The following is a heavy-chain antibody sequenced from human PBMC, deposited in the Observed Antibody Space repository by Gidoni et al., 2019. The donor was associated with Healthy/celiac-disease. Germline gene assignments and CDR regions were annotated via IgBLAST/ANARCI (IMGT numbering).Heavy chain of an antibody. CDR2: ISYDGSNK. J-gene: IGHJ4*02. V-gene: IGHV3-30-3*01. Sequence: QVQLVESGGGVVQPGRALRLSCAASGFTFSSYDMHWVRQAPGKGLEWVAVISYDGSNKYYADSVKGRFTISRDNSKNTLYLQMNSLRAEDTAVYYCASLRFSRHIVVVTATDIDYWGQGTLVTVSS. D-gene: IGHD2-21*02. CDR1: GFTFSSYD. CDR3: ASLRFSRHIVVVTATDIDY.